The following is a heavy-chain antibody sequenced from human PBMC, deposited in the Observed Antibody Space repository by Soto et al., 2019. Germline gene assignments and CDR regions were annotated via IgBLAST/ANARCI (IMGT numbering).Heavy chain of an antibody. CDR3: ARDTYGDYGAGYYFGMDV. V-gene: IGHV4-59*11. CDR1: VGSISNHY. Sequence: SETLSLTCTVSVGSISNHYWSWIRQPPGKGLEWIGYIHHSGSTNYNPSLKSRVIISADTSKKQLSLKLSSVTAADTAVYYCARDTYGDYGAGYYFGMDVWGQGTTVTVSS. CDR2: IHHSGST. J-gene: IGHJ6*02. D-gene: IGHD4-17*01.